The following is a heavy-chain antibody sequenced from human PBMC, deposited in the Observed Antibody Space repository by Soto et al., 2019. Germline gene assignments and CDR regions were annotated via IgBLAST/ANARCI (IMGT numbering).Heavy chain of an antibody. CDR1: GFTFSNAW. D-gene: IGHD3-22*01. CDR3: TTDEPNYYDSSGYYLVDY. V-gene: IGHV3-15*07. CDR2: IKSKTDGGTT. Sequence: GGSLRLSCAASGFTFSNAWMNWVRQAPGKGLEWVGRIKSKTDGGTTDYAAPVKGRFTISRDDSKNTLYLQMNSLKTEDTAVYYCTTDEPNYYDSSGYYLVDYWGQGTLVTVSS. J-gene: IGHJ4*02.